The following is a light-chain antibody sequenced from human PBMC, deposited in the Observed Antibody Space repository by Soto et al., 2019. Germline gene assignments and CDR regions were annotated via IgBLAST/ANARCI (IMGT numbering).Light chain of an antibody. CDR3: HQYDTSPWT. CDR1: QSVSSGY. Sequence: IMLTQSPGTLSLSPGERATLSCRASQSVSSGYLAWYQQKLGQTPRLLIFGASNRATGIPDRFTGSGSGTDFTLTVNRLEPEDFAVYYCHQYDTSPWTFGRGTKVEIK. J-gene: IGKJ1*01. CDR2: GAS. V-gene: IGKV3-20*01.